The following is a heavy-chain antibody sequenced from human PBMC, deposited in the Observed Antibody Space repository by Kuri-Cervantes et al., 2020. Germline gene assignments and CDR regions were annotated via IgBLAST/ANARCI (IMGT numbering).Heavy chain of an antibody. CDR2: ISYDGSNK. Sequence: GESLKISCAASGFTFSSYAMHWVRQAPGKGLEWVAVISYDGSNKYYADSVKGRFTISRDNSKNTLYLQMNSLRAGDTAVYYCARDLASSSAFKGYYYYYGMDVWGQGTTVTVSS. V-gene: IGHV3-30-3*01. J-gene: IGHJ6*02. D-gene: IGHD6-6*01. CDR3: ARDLASSSAFKGYYYYYGMDV. CDR1: GFTFSSYA.